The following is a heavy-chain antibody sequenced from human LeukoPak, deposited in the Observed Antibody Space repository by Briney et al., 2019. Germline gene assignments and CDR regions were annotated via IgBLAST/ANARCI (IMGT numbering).Heavy chain of an antibody. V-gene: IGHV3-30-3*01. D-gene: IGHD6-19*01. CDR1: GFTFSSYA. J-gene: IGHJ4*02. CDR2: ISYDGSNK. Sequence: PGGSLRLSCAASGFTFSSYAMHWVRQAPGKGLEWVAVISYDGSNKYYADSVKGRFTISRDNSKNTLYLQMNSLRAEDTAVYYCARIYSSGLDYWGQGTLLAVSS. CDR3: ARIYSSGLDY.